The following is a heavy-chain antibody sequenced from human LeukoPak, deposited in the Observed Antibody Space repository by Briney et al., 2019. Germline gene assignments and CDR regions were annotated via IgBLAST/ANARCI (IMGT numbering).Heavy chain of an antibody. CDR3: AKDIFRYGDYASGYFQH. CDR2: ISWNSGSI. V-gene: IGHV3-9*01. D-gene: IGHD4-17*01. CDR1: GSTFSSYA. J-gene: IGHJ1*01. Sequence: GGSLRLSCAASGSTFSSYAMSWVRQAPGKGPEWVSGISWNSGSIGYADSVKGRFTISRDNAKNSLYLQMNSLRAEDTALYYCAKDIFRYGDYASGYFQHWGQGTLVTVSS.